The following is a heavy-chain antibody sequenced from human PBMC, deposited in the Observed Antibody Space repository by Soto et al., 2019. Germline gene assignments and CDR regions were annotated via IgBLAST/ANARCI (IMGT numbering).Heavy chain of an antibody. J-gene: IGHJ3*02. Sequence: WASVTVSCKTSGYTFTTYAMHWVRQAPGQRLEWMAWINAGNGNTNYSQKFQGRVTITRDTSARTVYMELSSLRSEDTAVYYCARSYLGYCSGGRCIGAFDIWGQGTMVTV. CDR2: INAGNGNT. V-gene: IGHV1-3*01. CDR1: GYTFTTYA. CDR3: ARSYLGYCSGGRCIGAFDI. D-gene: IGHD2-15*01.